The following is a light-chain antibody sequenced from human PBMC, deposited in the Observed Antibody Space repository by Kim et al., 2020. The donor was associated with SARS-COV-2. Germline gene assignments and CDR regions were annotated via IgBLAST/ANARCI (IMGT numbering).Light chain of an antibody. V-gene: IGLV3-1*01. CDR3: QAWDSSTVV. CDR1: KLGDKY. J-gene: IGLJ2*01. CDR2: QHT. Sequence: SYELTQPPSVSVSPGQTASITCSGGKLGDKYACWYQQKPGQSPVLVIYQHTKRPSGISQRFSGSSSGNTATLTISRAQAMDEADYYCQAWDSSTVVFGGG.